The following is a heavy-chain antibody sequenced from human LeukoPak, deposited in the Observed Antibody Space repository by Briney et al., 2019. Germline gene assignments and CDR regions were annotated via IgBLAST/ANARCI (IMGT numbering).Heavy chain of an antibody. CDR1: GFTFSSYS. CDR3: ARDSTTNYYFDY. D-gene: IGHD1-1*01. J-gene: IGHJ4*02. V-gene: IGHV3-21*01. Sequence: GGSLRLSCAASGFTFSSYSMNWVRQAPGKGLETGSSISSSSSYIYYADSVKGRFTISRDNAKNSLYLQMHSLRAEDTDVYYCARDSTTNYYFDYWGQGCLVTVYS. CDR2: ISSSSSYI.